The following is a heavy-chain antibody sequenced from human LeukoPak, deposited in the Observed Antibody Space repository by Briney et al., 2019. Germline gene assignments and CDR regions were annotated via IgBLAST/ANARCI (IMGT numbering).Heavy chain of an antibody. CDR1: GGTFSSYA. CDR2: IIPIFGTA. D-gene: IGHD5-12*01. Sequence: SVKVSCKASGGTFSSYAISCVRQAPGQGLEWMGGIIPIFGTANYAQKFQGRVTITADESTSTAYMELSSLRSEDTAVYYCATRLYSGYDYSYYFDYWGQGTLVTVSS. J-gene: IGHJ4*02. V-gene: IGHV1-69*13. CDR3: ATRLYSGYDYSYYFDY.